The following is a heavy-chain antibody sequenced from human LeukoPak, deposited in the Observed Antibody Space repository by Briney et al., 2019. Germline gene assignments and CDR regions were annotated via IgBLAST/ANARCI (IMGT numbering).Heavy chain of an antibody. CDR1: GDSISSGSYY. D-gene: IGHD6-13*01. V-gene: IGHV4-30-4*01. CDR2: IYYSGST. CDR3: ARATLGYSSSWSNYYYYMDV. Sequence: SQTLSLTCTVSGDSISSGSYYWSWIRQPPGKGLEWIGFIYYSGSTYYNPSLKSRVTISVDTSKNQFSLKLSSVTAADTAVYYCARATLGYSSSWSNYYYYMDVWGKGTTVTVSS. J-gene: IGHJ6*03.